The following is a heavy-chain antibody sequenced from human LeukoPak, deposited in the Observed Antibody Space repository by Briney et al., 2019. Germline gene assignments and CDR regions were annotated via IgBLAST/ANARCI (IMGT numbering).Heavy chain of an antibody. D-gene: IGHD3-16*01. CDR2: ILDSGYST. CDR1: GLTASHNVNNA. Sequence: GGSLRLSCAASGLTASHNVNNAMSWVRHAPGKGLEWVSGILDSGYSTYYANSVKGRFTISRDSSNNTLYLQMNSLRAEDTAVYYCAKLGGHPLHNYYVGVWGKGTTVAVSS. J-gene: IGHJ6*03. V-gene: IGHV3-23*01. CDR3: AKLGGHPLHNYYVGV.